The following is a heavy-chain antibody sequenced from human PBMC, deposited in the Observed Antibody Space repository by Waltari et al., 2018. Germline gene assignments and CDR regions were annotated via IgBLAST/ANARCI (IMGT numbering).Heavy chain of an antibody. D-gene: IGHD2-15*01. V-gene: IGHV4-38-2*01. CDR1: GYSISRGYY. CDR2: VYYTGDT. CDR3: VVMSSCSGGICYSGIDP. J-gene: IGHJ5*02. Sequence: QVELQESGPRLVKASETLSLTCDVSGYSISRGYYWAWIRQSPGGELEWIGSVYYTGDTYYNPSLKSRVTMSVDTSKNQFALNLSSVTAADTAVYYCVVMSSCSGGICYSGIDPWGQGTLVIVSS.